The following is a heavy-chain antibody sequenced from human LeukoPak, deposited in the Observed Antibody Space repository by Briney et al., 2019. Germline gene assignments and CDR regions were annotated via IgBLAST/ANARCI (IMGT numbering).Heavy chain of an antibody. CDR3: AKDPPKVGATDYYYYYYYMDV. Sequence: GGSLRLSCAASGFTFSSYGMHWVRQAPGKGLEWVAFIRYDGSNKYYADSVKGRFTISRDNSKNTLYLQMNSLRAEDTAVYYCAKDPPKVGATDYYYYYYYMDVWDKGTTVTVSS. D-gene: IGHD1-26*01. CDR1: GFTFSSYG. J-gene: IGHJ6*03. V-gene: IGHV3-30*02. CDR2: IRYDGSNK.